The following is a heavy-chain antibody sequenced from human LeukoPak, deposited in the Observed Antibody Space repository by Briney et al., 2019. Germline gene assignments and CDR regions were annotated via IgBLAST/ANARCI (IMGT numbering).Heavy chain of an antibody. CDR3: ARDLDDYGDFYYFDY. CDR2: IKQDGSEK. J-gene: IGHJ4*02. V-gene: IGHV3-7*01. D-gene: IGHD4-17*01. CDR1: GFTFISYW. Sequence: GGSLRLSCAASGFTFISYWMSWVRQAPGKGLEWVANIKQDGSEKYSVDSVKGRFTISRDNAKNSLYPQINSLRAEDTAVYYCARDLDDYGDFYYFDYWGQGTLVTASS.